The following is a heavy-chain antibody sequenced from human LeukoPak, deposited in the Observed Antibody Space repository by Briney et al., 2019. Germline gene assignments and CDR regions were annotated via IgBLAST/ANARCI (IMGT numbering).Heavy chain of an antibody. J-gene: IGHJ4*02. CDR2: IRYDGSNK. CDR1: GFTFSSYG. D-gene: IGHD5-18*01. Sequence: PGGSLRLSCAASGFTFSSYGMHWVRQAPGRGLEWVAFIRYDGSNKYYADSVKGRFTISRDNSKNTLYLQMNSLRAEDTAVYYCAKEVGYSYGYFDYWGRGTLVTVSS. CDR3: AKEVGYSYGYFDY. V-gene: IGHV3-30*02.